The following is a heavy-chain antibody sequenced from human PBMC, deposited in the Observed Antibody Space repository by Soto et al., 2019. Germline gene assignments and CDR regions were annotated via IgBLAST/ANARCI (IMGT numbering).Heavy chain of an antibody. J-gene: IGHJ4*02. CDR1: GFTFSDDY. CDR3: VRGGNYYGSGSPH. D-gene: IGHD3-10*01. CDR2: ISSSSTYT. Sequence: QVQLVESGGGWVKPGGSQRLSCAVSGFTFSDDYMSWIRQAPGKGLEWVSYISSSSTYTKYADSVKGRFTISRDNAKNLLYLQMNSLRADDTAVYYCVRGGNYYGSGSPHWGQGTLVTVSS. V-gene: IGHV3-11*05.